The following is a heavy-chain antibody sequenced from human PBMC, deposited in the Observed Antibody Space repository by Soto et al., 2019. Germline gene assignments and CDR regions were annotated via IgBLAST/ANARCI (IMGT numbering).Heavy chain of an antibody. J-gene: IGHJ4*02. V-gene: IGHV3-48*02. Sequence: PGGSLRLSCAASGFTFNTYSMNWVRLAPGKGLEWISYISGDSDTIYYGDSVKGRFTVSRDNAKNSLYLQMSSLRDDDTAVYYCARDESRLETHCTSGTCHSPYYLDLWGQGTQVTVS. CDR3: ARDESRLETHCTSGTCHSPYYLDL. CDR1: GFTFNTYS. D-gene: IGHD2-8*01. CDR2: ISGDSDTI.